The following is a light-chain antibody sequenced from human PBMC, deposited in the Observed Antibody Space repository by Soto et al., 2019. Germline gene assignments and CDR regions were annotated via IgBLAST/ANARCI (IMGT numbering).Light chain of an antibody. J-gene: IGKJ4*01. CDR3: QQLNSYSLT. Sequence: DIQLTQSPSFLSASVGDRVTITCRASQGISSYLAWYQQKPGKAPKLLIYAASTLQSGVPSRFRGSGSGTEFTLTISRLQPEDFATYSCQQLNSYSLTFGGGTKVEI. CDR1: QGISSY. V-gene: IGKV1-9*01. CDR2: AAS.